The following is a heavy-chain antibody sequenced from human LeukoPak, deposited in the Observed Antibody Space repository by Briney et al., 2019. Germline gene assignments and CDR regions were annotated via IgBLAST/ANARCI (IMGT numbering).Heavy chain of an antibody. V-gene: IGHV4-59*01. D-gene: IGHD3-22*01. J-gene: IGHJ3*02. Sequence: SETLSLTCTVSGGSISSYYWSWIRQPPGKGLEWIGYIYYSGSTNYNPSLKSRVTISVDTSKNQFSLKLSSVTAADTAVYYCARGYDXSGYTAFDIWGQGTMVTV. CDR1: GGSISSYY. CDR2: IYYSGST. CDR3: ARGYDXSGYTAFDI.